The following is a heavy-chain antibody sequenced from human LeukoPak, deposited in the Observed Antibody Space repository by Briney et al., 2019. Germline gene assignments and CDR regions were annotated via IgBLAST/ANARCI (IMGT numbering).Heavy chain of an antibody. Sequence: GASVKVPCKASGYTFTSYGISWVRQAPGRGLGWMGWFSAYNANTNYAQKLQRRVTMTTDKSTSTAYMELRSLRSDDTAVYYCARVIVGATTDYWGQGTLVTVSS. D-gene: IGHD1-26*01. J-gene: IGHJ4*02. V-gene: IGHV1-18*01. CDR1: GYTFTSYG. CDR3: ARVIVGATTDY. CDR2: FSAYNANT.